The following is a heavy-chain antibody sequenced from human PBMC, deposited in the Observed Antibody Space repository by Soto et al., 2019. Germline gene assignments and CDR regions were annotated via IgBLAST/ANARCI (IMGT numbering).Heavy chain of an antibody. J-gene: IGHJ4*02. CDR2: ITASGEKL. V-gene: IGHV3-23*01. CDR3: ARDCSSPSCSVWDY. Sequence: PGGSLRLSWAASGFSLSSYAMTWVRQAPGKGLEWVSGITASGEKLYYADSVKGRFTVSRDNSKNTLYLQMHSLRADDTAVYYCARDCSSPSCSVWDYWGQGTLVTVSS. D-gene: IGHD2-2*01. CDR1: GFSLSSYA.